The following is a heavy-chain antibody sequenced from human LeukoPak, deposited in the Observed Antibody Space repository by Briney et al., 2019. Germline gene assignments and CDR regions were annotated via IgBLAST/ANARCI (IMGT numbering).Heavy chain of an antibody. V-gene: IGHV4-34*01. Sequence: PSETLSLTCAVYGGSFSGYYWSWIRQPPGKGLEWIGEINHSGSTNYNPSLKSRVTISVDTSKNQFSLKLSSVTAADTAVYYCARLDVGCSSTSCYFFRFDPWGQGTLVTVSS. J-gene: IGHJ5*02. D-gene: IGHD2-2*01. CDR2: INHSGST. CDR3: ARLDVGCSSTSCYFFRFDP. CDR1: GGSFSGYY.